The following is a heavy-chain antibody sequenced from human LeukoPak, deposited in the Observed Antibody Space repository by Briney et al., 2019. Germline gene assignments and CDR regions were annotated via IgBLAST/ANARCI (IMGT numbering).Heavy chain of an antibody. D-gene: IGHD2-15*01. V-gene: IGHV3-23*01. CDR2: ISGSGGST. J-gene: IGHJ4*02. CDR1: GFTFSSYA. Sequence: TGGSLRLSCAASGFTFSSYAMSWVRQAPGKGLEWVSAISGSGGSTYYADSVKGRFTISRDNSKNTLYLQMNSLRAEDTAVYYCARGYCSGGTCYGHFDYWGQGTLVTVSS. CDR3: ARGYCSGGTCYGHFDY.